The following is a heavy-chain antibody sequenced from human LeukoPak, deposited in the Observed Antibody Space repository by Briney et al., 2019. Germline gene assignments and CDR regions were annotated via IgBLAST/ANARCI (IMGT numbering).Heavy chain of an antibody. CDR3: ARDSADYFDY. CDR2: VLSDGSRI. J-gene: IGHJ4*02. CDR1: GFTFTNYW. Sequence: GGSLRLSCAASGFTFTNYWMHWVRQAPGKGLVWVSRVLSDGSRITYADSVKGRFTISRDNAKNSLYLQMNSLRAEDTAVYYCARDSADYFDYWGQGTLVTVSS. D-gene: IGHD6-13*01. V-gene: IGHV3-74*01.